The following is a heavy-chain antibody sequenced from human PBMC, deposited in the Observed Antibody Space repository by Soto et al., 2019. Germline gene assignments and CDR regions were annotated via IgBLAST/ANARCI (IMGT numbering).Heavy chain of an antibody. V-gene: IGHV4-39*01. CDR1: GGSISSSSYY. CDR2: IYYSGST. CDR3: HRGDYYDSSGYYVFYD. D-gene: IGHD3-22*01. J-gene: IGHJ4*02. Sequence: SETLSLTCTVSGGSISSSSYYWGWIRQPPGKGLEWIGSIYYSGSTYYNPSLKSRVTISVDTSKNQFSLKLSSVTAADTAVYYLHRGDYYDSSGYYVFYDRGQGSLVTV.